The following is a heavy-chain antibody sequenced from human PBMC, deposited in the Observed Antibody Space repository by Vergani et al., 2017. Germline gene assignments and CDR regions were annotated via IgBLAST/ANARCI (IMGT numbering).Heavy chain of an antibody. CDR1: GFTFSSHG. J-gene: IGHJ5*01. V-gene: IGHV3-33*01. D-gene: IGHD1-1*01. Sequence: QVQLVESEGGVFQPGRSLTLSCVASGFTFSSHGMHWVRQAPGKGLEWVAFIWYDGSNKYYGDSVKGRFTISRDNSKNTLYLKMNSLRVEDTAVYYCARWGNEKRLDSWGQGTLVTVSS. CDR3: ARWGNEKRLDS. CDR2: IWYDGSNK.